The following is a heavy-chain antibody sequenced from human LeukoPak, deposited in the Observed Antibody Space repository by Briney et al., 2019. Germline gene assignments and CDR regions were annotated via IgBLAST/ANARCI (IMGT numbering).Heavy chain of an antibody. Sequence: PSETLSLTCTVSGGSISSAPYYWSWIRQRPGKGLEWMGYISHSGNTYCNPSLKSRLNISADTSRNQFSLKLRSVTAADTALYFCAREGYYYDSSGPIDYWGRGTRVTVSS. CDR1: GGSISSAPYY. CDR2: ISHSGNT. CDR3: AREGYYYDSSGPIDY. V-gene: IGHV4-31*03. J-gene: IGHJ4*02. D-gene: IGHD3-22*01.